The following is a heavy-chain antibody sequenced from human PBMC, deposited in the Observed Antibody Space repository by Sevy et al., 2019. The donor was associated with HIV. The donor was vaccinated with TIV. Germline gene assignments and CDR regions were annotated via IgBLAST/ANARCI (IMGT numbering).Heavy chain of an antibody. V-gene: IGHV4-61*08. J-gene: IGHJ4*02. CDR2: ISYRTTT. CDR1: GGSVSSGDYY. Sequence: SETLSLTCSVSGGSVSSGDYYWGWIRQSPGKGLECIGYISYRTTTNYNPSLKSRVTISVDSSKNQFSLRLTSVTAADTAIYYCAREKMTGTVDPPYGFDFWGQGALVTVSS. CDR3: AREKMTGTVDPPYGFDF. D-gene: IGHD1-7*01.